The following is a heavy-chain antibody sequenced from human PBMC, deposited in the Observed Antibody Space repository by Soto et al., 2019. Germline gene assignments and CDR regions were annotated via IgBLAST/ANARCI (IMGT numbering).Heavy chain of an antibody. Sequence: PSETLSLTCTVSGGSISSSSYYWGWIRQPPGKGLEWIGSIYYSGSTYYNQSLKSRVTISVDTSKNQFSLKLSSVTAADSALYYCARQANDVAAPNWFDPWGQGTLVTVSS. V-gene: IGHV4-39*01. D-gene: IGHD2-21*01. CDR2: IYYSGST. CDR1: GGSISSSSYY. CDR3: ARQANDVAAPNWFDP. J-gene: IGHJ5*02.